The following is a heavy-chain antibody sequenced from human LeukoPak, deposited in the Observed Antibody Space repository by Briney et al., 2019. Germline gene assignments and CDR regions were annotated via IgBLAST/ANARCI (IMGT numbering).Heavy chain of an antibody. CDR1: GFTVSSNY. Sequence: GGSLRLSCAASGFTVSSNYMSWVRQAPGKGLEWVSVIYSGGSTYYADSVKGRFSISRDNSKNTLHLQMNSLRVEDTAVYYCARAPPGYCSGGSCSRPLDLWGQGTLVTVSS. D-gene: IGHD2-15*01. V-gene: IGHV3-66*01. CDR2: IYSGGST. J-gene: IGHJ5*02. CDR3: ARAPPGYCSGGSCSRPLDL.